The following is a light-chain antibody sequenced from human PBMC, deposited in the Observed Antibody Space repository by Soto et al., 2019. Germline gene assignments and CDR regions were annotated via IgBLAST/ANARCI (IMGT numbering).Light chain of an antibody. Sequence: QSVLTRPASLSGSPGQPITISCTGTSSDIGAYDYVSWFQQHPGKAPKLMFSEVNNRPSGVSNRFSGSKSGNTAYLTISGLQVEDEDEYFCFSFTTTIPHVSGTGTKFTFL. V-gene: IGLV2-14*01. CDR1: SSDIGAYDY. CDR3: FSFTTTIPHV. J-gene: IGLJ1*01. CDR2: EVN.